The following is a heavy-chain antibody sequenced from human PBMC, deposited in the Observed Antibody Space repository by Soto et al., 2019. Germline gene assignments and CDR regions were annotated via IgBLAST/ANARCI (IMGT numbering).Heavy chain of an antibody. J-gene: IGHJ4*02. CDR2: IVPVLGVP. D-gene: IGHD3-10*01. CDR1: GGAFSTYP. Sequence: QVQLVQSGAEVMKPGSSVKVACMPSGGAFSTYPLSWVRQAPGQGLEWMGRIVPVLGVPNYAQRFQGRVTMTANKDTNTAYPELSSLRFEDTAVYYCGRDRYAYGSGSTIDNWGQGTLVTVSS. V-gene: IGHV1-69*04. CDR3: GRDRYAYGSGSTIDN.